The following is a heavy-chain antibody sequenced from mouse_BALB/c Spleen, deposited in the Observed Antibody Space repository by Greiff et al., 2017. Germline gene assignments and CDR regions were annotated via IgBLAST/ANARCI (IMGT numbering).Heavy chain of an antibody. CDR2: INPGSSTI. Sequence: EVQLQESGGGLVQPGGSLNLSCAASGFDFSRYWMSWARQAPGKGQEWIGEINPGSSTINYTPSLKDKFIISRDNAKNTLYLQMSKVRSEDTALYYCARKVRDAMDYWGQGTSVTVSS. D-gene: IGHD2-14*01. V-gene: IGHV4-2*02. CDR1: GFDFSRYW. J-gene: IGHJ4*01. CDR3: ARKVRDAMDY.